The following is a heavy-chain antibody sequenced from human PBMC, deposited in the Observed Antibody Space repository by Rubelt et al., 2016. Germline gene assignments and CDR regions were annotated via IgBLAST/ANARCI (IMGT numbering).Heavy chain of an antibody. CDR1: GGSISNYY. D-gene: IGHD4-17*01. V-gene: IGHV4-59*01. CDR3: ARESTTTVTNGPFDY. J-gene: IGHJ4*02. CDR2: IFYSGST. Sequence: QVQLQESGPGLVKPSETLSLTCTVSGGSISNYYWSWIRQPPGKGLEWIGYIFYSGSTNYKPSLKSRVTISVDTSRNHFSRRLSSVTAADSAVYYCARESTTTVTNGPFDYWGQGTLVTVSS.